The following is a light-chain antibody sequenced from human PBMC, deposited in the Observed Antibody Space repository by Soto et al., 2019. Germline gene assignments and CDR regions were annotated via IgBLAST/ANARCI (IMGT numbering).Light chain of an antibody. CDR3: QQYNSYSRT. V-gene: IGKV1-5*01. Sequence: DIQMTQSPSTLSASVGDKVTITCRASQSISSWLAWYQQEPGKAPKLLIFDASSLESGVPPRFSGSGSGTEFTLTISSLQPDDFAIYYCQQYNSYSRTFGQGTKVEIK. CDR1: QSISSW. J-gene: IGKJ1*01. CDR2: DAS.